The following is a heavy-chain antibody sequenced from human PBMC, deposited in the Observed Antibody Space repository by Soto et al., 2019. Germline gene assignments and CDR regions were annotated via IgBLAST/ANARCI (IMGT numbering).Heavy chain of an antibody. D-gene: IGHD5-12*01. CDR2: IHHSGST. CDR3: ARSSGYVPGGY. V-gene: IGHV4-38-2*01. CDR1: GYPISSGYY. Sequence: SETLSLTCAVSGYPISSGYYWGWIRQPPGKGLEWIGIIHHSGSTCYNPSLRSRITISVDTSKYQFSLKMPSVTAAGTAVYYCARSSGYVPGGYWGQGILVAFSS. J-gene: IGHJ4*02.